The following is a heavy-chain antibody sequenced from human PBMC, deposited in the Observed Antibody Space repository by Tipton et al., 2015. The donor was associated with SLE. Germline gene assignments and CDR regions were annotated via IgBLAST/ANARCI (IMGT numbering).Heavy chain of an antibody. V-gene: IGHV4-34*01. CDR2: INHSGST. J-gene: IGHJ5*02. D-gene: IGHD6-6*01. CDR3: ATRSLAARSRWFDP. CDR1: GGSFSGYY. Sequence: TLSLTCAVYGGSFSGYYWSWIRQPPGKGLEWIGEINHSGSTNYNPSLKSRVTLSVDTSKNQFSLKLSSVTAADTAVYYCATRSLAARSRWFDPWGQGTLVTVSS.